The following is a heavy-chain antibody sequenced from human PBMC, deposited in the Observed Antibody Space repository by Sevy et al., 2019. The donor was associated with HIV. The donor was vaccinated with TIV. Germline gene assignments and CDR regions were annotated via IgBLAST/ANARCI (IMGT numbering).Heavy chain of an antibody. CDR1: GFSFDRYG. J-gene: IGHJ4*02. D-gene: IGHD3-10*01. CDR3: ATGRDYGSGSYDY. CDR2: ILYEGINK. Sequence: GGSLRLSCAASGFSFDRYGMHWVRQAPGKGLEWVAVILYEGINKDYGDSGRGRFTISRDNSKNTLYLQMNSLGVDDTAVYYCATGRDYGSGSYDYWGPGTLVTVSS. V-gene: IGHV3-33*01.